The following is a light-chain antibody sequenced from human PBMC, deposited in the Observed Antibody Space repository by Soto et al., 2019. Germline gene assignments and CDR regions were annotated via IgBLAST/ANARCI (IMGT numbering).Light chain of an antibody. CDR3: LQYNSYPYT. J-gene: IGKJ2*01. V-gene: IGKV1-5*02. CDR1: QSVSTR. CDR2: DAS. Sequence: DIQMTQSPSSLSASVGDRVTIICRASQSVSTRLAWYQQKPGKAPKVLIYDASSWAGGVPSRFTGSGSGTEFTLTINSLQPDDFATYYCLQYNSYPYTFGQGTKLEIK.